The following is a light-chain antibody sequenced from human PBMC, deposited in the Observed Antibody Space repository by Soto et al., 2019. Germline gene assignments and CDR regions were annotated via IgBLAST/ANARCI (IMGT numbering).Light chain of an antibody. CDR1: QSVTGTN. J-gene: IGKJ2*01. V-gene: IGKV3-20*01. CDR3: HQYGSSLVT. CDR2: DAV. Sequence: IVLTQSPVTLSLSPGEGATLSCRASQSVTGTNLAWYQQRADQAPRLLIYDAVRRATGIPDRFSGSGSGTDFTLTISRLEPEDFAVYYCHQYGSSLVTFGQGTKVE.